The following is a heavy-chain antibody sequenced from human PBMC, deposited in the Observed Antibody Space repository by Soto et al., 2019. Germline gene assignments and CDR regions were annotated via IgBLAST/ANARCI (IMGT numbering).Heavy chain of an antibody. D-gene: IGHD3-3*01. V-gene: IGHV1-3*01. J-gene: IGHJ4*02. CDR2: INAGNGNT. CDR3: ARVSIFGVVTFDY. Sequence: ASVKVSCKASGYTFTSYAMHWVRQAPGQRLEWMGWINAGNGNTKYSQKFQGRVTITRDTSASTAYMELSSLRSEDTAVYYCARVSIFGVVTFDYWGQGTLVTVSS. CDR1: GYTFTSYA.